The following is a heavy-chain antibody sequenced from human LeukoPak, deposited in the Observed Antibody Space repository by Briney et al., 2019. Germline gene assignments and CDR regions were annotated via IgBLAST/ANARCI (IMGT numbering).Heavy chain of an antibody. D-gene: IGHD3-3*01. J-gene: IGHJ6*03. CDR3: ARRDYDFWSGHYTGMGYYMDV. CDR2: IIPIFGTA. CDR1: GGTFSSYA. Sequence: SVKVSCKASGGTFSSYAISWVRQAPGQGLEWMGGIIPIFGTANYAQKFQGRVTITADESTSTAYMELSSLRSEDTAVYYCARRDYDFWSGHYTGMGYYMDVWGKGTTVTVSS. V-gene: IGHV1-69*13.